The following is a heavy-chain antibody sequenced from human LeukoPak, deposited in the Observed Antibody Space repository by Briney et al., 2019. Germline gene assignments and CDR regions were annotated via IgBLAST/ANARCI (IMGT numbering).Heavy chain of an antibody. CDR3: AKGFMDTAMEGDYMDV. CDR2: INHSGST. V-gene: IGHV4-34*01. J-gene: IGHJ6*03. Sequence: SETLSLTCAVYGGSFSGYYWSWIRQPPGKGLEWIGEINHSGSTNYNPSLKSRVTISVDTSKNQFSLKLSSVTAADTAVYYCAKGFMDTAMEGDYMDVWGKGTTVTVSS. CDR1: GGSFSGYY. D-gene: IGHD5-18*01.